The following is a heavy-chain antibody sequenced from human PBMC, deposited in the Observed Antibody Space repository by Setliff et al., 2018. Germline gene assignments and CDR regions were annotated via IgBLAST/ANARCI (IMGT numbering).Heavy chain of an antibody. D-gene: IGHD3-3*01. CDR2: IFPGDSDT. CDR1: GYDFSNYW. CDR3: ARRETYYNFWSGYYAY. J-gene: IGHJ4*02. Sequence: PGESLKISCKGSGYDFSNYWIGWVRQTPGKGLEWMGIIFPGDSDTRYSPSFQGQVTMSADKSISTAYLQWSSLTASDTARYYCARRETYYNFWSGYYAYWGQGTLVTVSS. V-gene: IGHV5-51*01.